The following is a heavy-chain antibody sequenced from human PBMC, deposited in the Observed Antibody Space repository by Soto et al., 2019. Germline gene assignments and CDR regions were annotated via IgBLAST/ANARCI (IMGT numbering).Heavy chain of an antibody. D-gene: IGHD3-3*01. CDR2: IVVGSGNT. J-gene: IGHJ4*02. Sequence: SVKVSCKASGFTFTSSAVQWVRQARGQRLEWIGWIVVGSGNTNYAQKFQERVTITRDMSTSTAYMELSSLRSEDTAVYYCATHRSGRFLEWLPEGSLGYWGQGTLVTVSS. V-gene: IGHV1-58*01. CDR1: GFTFTSSA. CDR3: ATHRSGRFLEWLPEGSLGY.